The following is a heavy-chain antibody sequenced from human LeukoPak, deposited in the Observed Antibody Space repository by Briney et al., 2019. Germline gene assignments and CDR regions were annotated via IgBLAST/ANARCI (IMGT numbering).Heavy chain of an antibody. V-gene: IGHV3-30-3*01. CDR2: ISYDGSNK. D-gene: IGHD3-22*01. CDR3: ATGGYYDSHDY. CDR1: GFTISSYA. Sequence: GGSLRLSRAASGFTISSYAMQWVRPAPGKGLEWVAVISYDGSNKYYADSVKRRFTISRDNSKNTLYLQMNSLRAEDTAVYYCATGGYYDSHDYWGQGTLVTVSS. J-gene: IGHJ4*02.